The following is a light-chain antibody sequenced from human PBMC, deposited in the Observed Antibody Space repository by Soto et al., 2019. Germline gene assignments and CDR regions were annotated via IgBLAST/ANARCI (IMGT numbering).Light chain of an antibody. CDR1: QNISRW. CDR2: DAS. Sequence: DIQMTQSPSTLSASIGDRVTITCRASQNISRWLAWYQQKPGKDPKLLMYDASSLQSGVPSRFGGSGSGTEFTLTITSLHPDDFATYYCQQYISYSALAFGQGTKV. J-gene: IGKJ1*01. V-gene: IGKV1-5*01. CDR3: QQYISYSALA.